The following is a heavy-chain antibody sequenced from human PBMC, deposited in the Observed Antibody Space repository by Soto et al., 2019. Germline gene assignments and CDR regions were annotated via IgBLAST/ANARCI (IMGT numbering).Heavy chain of an antibody. Sequence: QVQLQESGPGLVKPSETLSLTCTVSGGSISSYYWSWIRQPPGKGLEWIGYIYYSGSTNYNPSLKSRVTISVDTSKNQFSLKLSSVPAADTAVYYCARLTLIGGWYDFDYWGQGTLVTVSS. D-gene: IGHD6-19*01. J-gene: IGHJ4*02. CDR2: IYYSGST. CDR3: ARLTLIGGWYDFDY. V-gene: IGHV4-59*08. CDR1: GGSISSYY.